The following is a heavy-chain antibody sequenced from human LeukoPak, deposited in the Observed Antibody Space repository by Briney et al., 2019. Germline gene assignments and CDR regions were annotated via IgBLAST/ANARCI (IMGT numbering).Heavy chain of an antibody. J-gene: IGHJ4*02. CDR1: GYTFSSYG. CDR2: ISADNGNA. V-gene: IGHV1-18*01. CDR3: AIPTDSSGSGEDY. D-gene: IGHD3-22*01. Sequence: ASVKVSCKASGYTFSSYGISWVRQAPGQGLEWMGWISADNGNANYAQKLQGRVTMTTDTSTSTAYMELRSLRSDDTAVYYCAIPTDSSGSGEDYWGQGTLVTVSS.